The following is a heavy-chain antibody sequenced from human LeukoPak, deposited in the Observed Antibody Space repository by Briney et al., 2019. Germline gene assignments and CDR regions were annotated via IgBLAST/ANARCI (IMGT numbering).Heavy chain of an antibody. V-gene: IGHV3-7*04. CDR1: GFTFSSHA. Sequence: GGSLRLSCAASGFTFSSHALRWVRQAPGKGLEWVANIKQDGSKKSYVDSVKGRFTISRDNAKNSLYLQMNSLRAEDTAIYYCTRVGYIDEGIDYWGQGTLVTVSS. D-gene: IGHD5-24*01. CDR3: TRVGYIDEGIDY. CDR2: IKQDGSKK. J-gene: IGHJ4*02.